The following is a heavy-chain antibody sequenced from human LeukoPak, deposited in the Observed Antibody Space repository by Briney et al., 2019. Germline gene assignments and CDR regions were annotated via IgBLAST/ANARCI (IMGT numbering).Heavy chain of an antibody. J-gene: IGHJ4*02. Sequence: GGSLRLSRAASGFTFSNAWMSWVRQAPGKGLEWVGRIKSQTGGGTADYAAPVKGRFTISRDDSKNTLYLQMNSLKTEDTAVYYCTAVIRTGTLDYWGQGTLVTVSS. CDR3: TAVIRTGTLDY. CDR2: IKSQTGGGTA. V-gene: IGHV3-15*01. D-gene: IGHD1/OR15-1a*01. CDR1: GFTFSNAW.